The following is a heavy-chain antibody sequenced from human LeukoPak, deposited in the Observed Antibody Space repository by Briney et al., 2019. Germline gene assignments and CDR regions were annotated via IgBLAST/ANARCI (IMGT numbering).Heavy chain of an antibody. D-gene: IGHD6-13*01. CDR2: IYYSGST. CDR3: AREQLVLYYYYYYMDV. Sequence: SETLSLTCTVSGGSISSSSYYWGWIRQPPGKGLEWIGSIYYSGSTYYNPSLKSRVTTSVDTSKNQFSLKLSSVTAADTAVYYCAREQLVLYYYYYYMDVWGKGTTVTVSS. CDR1: GGSISSSSYY. J-gene: IGHJ6*03. V-gene: IGHV4-39*07.